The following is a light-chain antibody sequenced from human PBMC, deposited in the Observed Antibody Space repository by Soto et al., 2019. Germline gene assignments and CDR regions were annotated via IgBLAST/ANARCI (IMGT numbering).Light chain of an antibody. V-gene: IGLV2-18*02. CDR1: SSDVGSYNR. CDR3: SSYTISSTYV. CDR2: DVN. J-gene: IGLJ1*01. Sequence: QSVLTQPPPVSGSPGQSVVISCTGTSSDVGSYNRVSWYQQPPGTAPKLMIYDVNNRPSGVPDRFSGSKSGNTASLTISELQAEDEADYYCSSYTISSTYVFGTGTKVTVL.